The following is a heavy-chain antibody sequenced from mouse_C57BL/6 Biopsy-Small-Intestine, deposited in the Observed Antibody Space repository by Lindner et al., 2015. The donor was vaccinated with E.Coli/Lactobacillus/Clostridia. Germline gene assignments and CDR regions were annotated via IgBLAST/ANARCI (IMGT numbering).Heavy chain of an antibody. Sequence: EVQLQESGPELVKPGASVKMSCKASGYTFTDYNMHWVKQSHGKSLEWIGYINPNNGGTTYNQKFKSKATLTVNKSSSTAYMEVRSLASEDSAVYSCARSYHTNSYYFDYWGQGTTLTVSS. CDR3: ARSYHTNSYYFDY. V-gene: IGHV1-22*01. J-gene: IGHJ2*01. D-gene: IGHD2-5*01. CDR1: GYTFTDYN. CDR2: INPNNGGT.